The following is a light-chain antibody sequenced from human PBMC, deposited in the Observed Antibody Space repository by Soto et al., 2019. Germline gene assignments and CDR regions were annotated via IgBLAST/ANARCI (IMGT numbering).Light chain of an antibody. J-gene: IGKJ5*01. CDR3: QQLNSYPIT. CDR2: AAS. CDR1: QGISSI. Sequence: DIQLTQTPSSLSASLLYIVTMTCRASQGISSILAWYQQKPGKAPKLLIYAASTLPSGVPSRFSGSGSGTDFTLTISSLQPEDFATYFCQQLNSYPITFGQGTRLEIK. V-gene: IGKV1-9*01.